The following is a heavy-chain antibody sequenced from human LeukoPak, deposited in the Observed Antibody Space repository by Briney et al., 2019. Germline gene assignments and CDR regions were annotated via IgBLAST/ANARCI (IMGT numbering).Heavy chain of an antibody. CDR1: GFSFSSYW. J-gene: IGHJ4*02. CDR2: INSDGSST. V-gene: IGHV3-74*01. Sequence: GGSLRLSCAASGFSFSSYWMHWVLQAPGKGLVWVSRINSDGSSTSYADSVKGRFTISRDNAKNTLYLQMNSLRAEDTAVYYCARDRGMELDFDYWGQGTLVTVSS. CDR3: ARDRGMELDFDY. D-gene: IGHD3-10*01.